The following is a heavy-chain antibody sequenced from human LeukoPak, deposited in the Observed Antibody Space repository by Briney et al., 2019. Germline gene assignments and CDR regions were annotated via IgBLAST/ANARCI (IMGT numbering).Heavy chain of an antibody. CDR3: ARDGGIAAHDL. J-gene: IGHJ3*01. CDR2: ISSSSSTI. CDR1: GFTFSSYS. Sequence: RTGGSLRLSCAASGFTFSSYSMNWVRQAPGKGLEWVSYISSSSSTIYYADSVKGRFTISRDNAKNSLYLQMNSLRAEDTAVYYCARDGGIAAHDLWGQGTMVTVSS. D-gene: IGHD6-25*01. V-gene: IGHV3-48*01.